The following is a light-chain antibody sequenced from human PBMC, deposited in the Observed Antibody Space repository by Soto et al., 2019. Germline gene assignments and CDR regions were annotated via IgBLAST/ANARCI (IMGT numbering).Light chain of an antibody. CDR1: QSVSVY. CDR3: QQRSNWPST. J-gene: IGKJ4*01. V-gene: IGKV3-11*01. Sequence: EIVLTQSPATLSLSPGNRATLSCRASQSVSVYFAWYQQKPGQAPRLLIYYASNRATVIPARFSGSGSGTDFTLTITSLEPEDFEVYYCQQRSNWPSTFGGGTKVEI. CDR2: YAS.